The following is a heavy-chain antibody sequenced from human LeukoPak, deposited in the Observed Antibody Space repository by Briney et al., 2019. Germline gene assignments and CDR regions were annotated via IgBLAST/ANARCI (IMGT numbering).Heavy chain of an antibody. J-gene: IGHJ5*02. Sequence: ASVKVSCKASGYTFTGYYMHWVRQAPGQGLEWMGWINPNSGGTNYAQKFQGRVTMTRDTSISTAYMELSRLRSDDTAVYYCARESSSWLNWFDPWGQGTLVTVSS. CDR1: GYTFTGYY. D-gene: IGHD6-13*01. V-gene: IGHV1-2*02. CDR2: INPNSGGT. CDR3: ARESSSWLNWFDP.